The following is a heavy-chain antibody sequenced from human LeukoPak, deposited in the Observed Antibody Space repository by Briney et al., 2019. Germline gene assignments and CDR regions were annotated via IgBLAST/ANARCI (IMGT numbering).Heavy chain of an antibody. V-gene: IGHV3-23*01. D-gene: IGHD2-21*01. CDR2: ISGSGYTT. Sequence: PGGSPRLSCAASGFTFSSYAMSWVRQAPGKGLEWVSDISGSGYTTYYAGSMRGRFTISRDNSKNTVYLQMNSLRVEDTAVYYCARGGGYCGGDCYGIDYWGQGTLVTVSS. CDR3: ARGGGYCGGDCYGIDY. J-gene: IGHJ4*02. CDR1: GFTFSSYA.